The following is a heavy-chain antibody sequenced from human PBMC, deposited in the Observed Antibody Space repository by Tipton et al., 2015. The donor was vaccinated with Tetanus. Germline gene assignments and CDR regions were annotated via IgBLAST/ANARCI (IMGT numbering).Heavy chain of an antibody. CDR1: GFTFNKYW. Sequence: SLRLSCAASGFTFNKYWMHWVRQAPGKGLEWVSTISGSGDYTYYADSVKGQFTISRDNSKNTLSLQMNSLRADDTAVYYCAKGGGHSGSWSDYLDSWGQGTLVTVSS. D-gene: IGHD6-13*01. CDR3: AKGGGHSGSWSDYLDS. V-gene: IGHV3-23*01. CDR2: ISGSGDYT. J-gene: IGHJ4*02.